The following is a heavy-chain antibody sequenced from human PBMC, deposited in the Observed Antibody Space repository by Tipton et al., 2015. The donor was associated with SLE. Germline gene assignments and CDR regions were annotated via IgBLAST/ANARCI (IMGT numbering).Heavy chain of an antibody. J-gene: IGHJ4*02. CDR3: ASRRIAAAGTGYFDY. V-gene: IGHV3-7*01. CDR2: IKQDGSEK. CDR1: GFTFSSYW. D-gene: IGHD6-13*01. Sequence: SLRLSCAASGFTFSSYWMSWVRQAPGKGLEWVANIKQDGSEKYYVDSVKGRFTISRDNAKNSLYLQMNSLRAEDTAVYYCASRRIAAAGTGYFDYWGQGTLVTVSS.